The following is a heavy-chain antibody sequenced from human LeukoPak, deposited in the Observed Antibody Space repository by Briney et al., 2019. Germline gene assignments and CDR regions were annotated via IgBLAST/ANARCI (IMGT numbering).Heavy chain of an antibody. J-gene: IGHJ4*02. CDR1: GFTSSSYS. CDR3: ARVEGLYYFDY. D-gene: IGHD4/OR15-4a*01. CDR2: ISSSSSYI. V-gene: IGHV3-21*01. Sequence: GGSLRLSCAASGFTSSSYSMNWVRQAPGKGLEWVSSISSSSSYIYYADSVKGRFTISRDNAKNSLYLQMNSLRAEDTAVYYCARVEGLYYFDYWGQGTLVTVSS.